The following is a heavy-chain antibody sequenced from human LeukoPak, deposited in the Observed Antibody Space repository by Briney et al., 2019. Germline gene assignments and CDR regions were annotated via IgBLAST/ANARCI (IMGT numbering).Heavy chain of an antibody. CDR1: GYTFTGYY. J-gene: IGHJ3*02. V-gene: IGHV1-2*02. CDR2: INPNSGGT. CDR3: ASLQGAVNAFDI. D-gene: IGHD4/OR15-4a*01. Sequence: ASVKVSCKASGYTFTGYYIHWVRQAPGQGPEWMGWINPNSGGTNYAQKFQGRVTMSRDTSISTAYMELSRLRSDDTAVYYCASLQGAVNAFDIWGQGTMVTVSS.